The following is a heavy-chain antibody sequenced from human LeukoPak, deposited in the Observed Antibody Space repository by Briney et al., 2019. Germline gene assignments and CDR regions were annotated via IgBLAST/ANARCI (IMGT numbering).Heavy chain of an antibody. CDR1: GGSISSYY. J-gene: IGHJ4*02. Sequence: SETLSPTCTVSGGSISSYYWSWIRQPPGKGLEWIGYIYYSGSTNYSPSLKSRVTISVDTSENQFSLKLSSVTAADTAVYFCARVRRESSGYPNYSDYWGQGTLVTVSS. D-gene: IGHD3-22*01. CDR2: IYYSGST. V-gene: IGHV4-59*01. CDR3: ARVRRESSGYPNYSDY.